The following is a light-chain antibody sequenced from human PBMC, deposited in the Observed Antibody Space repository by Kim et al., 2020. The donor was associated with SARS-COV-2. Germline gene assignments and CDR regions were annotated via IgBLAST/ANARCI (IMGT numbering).Light chain of an antibody. CDR2: AAS. Sequence: EIVLTQSPGSLSLSPGERATLSCRASQSVGSSYLAWYQQKPGQAPRLLIYAASTRATGIPDRFSGSGSGTDVTLTISRLEPEDSAVYYCHQYGSSPPYTFGQGTKLE. J-gene: IGKJ2*01. CDR1: QSVGSSY. CDR3: HQYGSSPPYT. V-gene: IGKV3-20*01.